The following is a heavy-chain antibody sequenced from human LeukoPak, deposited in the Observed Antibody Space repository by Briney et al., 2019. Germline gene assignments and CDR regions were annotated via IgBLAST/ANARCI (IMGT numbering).Heavy chain of an antibody. D-gene: IGHD2-21*01. V-gene: IGHV3-9*01. CDR1: GFTFDDYA. CDR2: ISWNSGSI. J-gene: IGHJ6*03. CDR3: ANGIATWLEYYYYYMDV. Sequence: GGSLRLSCAASGFTFDDYAMHWVRQAPGKGLEWVSGISWNSGSIGYADSVKGRFTISRDNAKNSLYLQMNSLRAEDTAVYYCANGIATWLEYYYYYMDVWGKGTTVTVSS.